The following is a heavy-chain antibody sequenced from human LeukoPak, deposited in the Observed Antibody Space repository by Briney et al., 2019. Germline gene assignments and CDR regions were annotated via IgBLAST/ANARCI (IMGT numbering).Heavy chain of an antibody. J-gene: IGHJ4*02. Sequence: SETLSLTCTVSGGSISSSSYYWDWIRQPPGKGLEWIGSIYYSGSTYYSPSLKSRVTISVDTSTNQFSLKLSSVTAADTAVYYCARTVLLTGDFDYWGQGTLVTVSS. CDR2: IYYSGST. D-gene: IGHD1-20*01. CDR1: GGSISSSSYY. V-gene: IGHV4-39*07. CDR3: ARTVLLTGDFDY.